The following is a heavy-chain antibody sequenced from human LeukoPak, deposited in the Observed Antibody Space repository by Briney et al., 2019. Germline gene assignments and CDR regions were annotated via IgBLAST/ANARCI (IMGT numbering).Heavy chain of an antibody. CDR2: IYYSGST. V-gene: IGHV4-59*01. J-gene: IGHJ4*02. CDR1: GGSISSYY. Sequence: SETLSLTCTVSGGSISSYYWSWIRQPPRKGLEWIGYIYYSGSTNYNPSLKSRVTISADTSKNQFSLKLSSVTAADTAVYYCARVGLYGDWIDYWGQGTLVTVSS. CDR3: ARVGLYGDWIDY. D-gene: IGHD4-17*01.